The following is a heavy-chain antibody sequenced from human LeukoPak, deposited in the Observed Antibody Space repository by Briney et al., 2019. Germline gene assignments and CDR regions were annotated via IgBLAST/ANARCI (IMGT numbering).Heavy chain of an antibody. Sequence: GGSLRLSCAASGFTFSNYWMHWVRQAPGKGLEWVANIKQDGSEKYYVDSVKGRFTISRDNAKNSLYLQMNSLRAEDTAVYYCASLEVFTNMVRGVIIWRRGRTEYYFDYWGQGTLVTVSS. D-gene: IGHD3-10*01. J-gene: IGHJ4*02. V-gene: IGHV3-7*01. CDR2: IKQDGSEK. CDR1: GFTFSNYW. CDR3: ASLEVFTNMVRGVIIWRRGRTEYYFDY.